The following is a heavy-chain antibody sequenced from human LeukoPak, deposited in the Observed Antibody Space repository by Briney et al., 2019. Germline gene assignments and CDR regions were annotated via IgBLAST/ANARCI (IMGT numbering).Heavy chain of an antibody. D-gene: IGHD3-22*01. Sequence: PSETLSLTCTVSGSSISGYYWGWIRQPAGKGLEWIGRIFSSGDATYNPSLKSRVTMSVDTSKNQFSLKLSSVTAADTAVYYCAREQGGRAYYYDSSGYYPFDYWGQGTLVTVSS. J-gene: IGHJ4*02. CDR3: AREQGGRAYYYDSSGYYPFDY. CDR2: IFSSGDA. V-gene: IGHV4-4*07. CDR1: GSSISGYY.